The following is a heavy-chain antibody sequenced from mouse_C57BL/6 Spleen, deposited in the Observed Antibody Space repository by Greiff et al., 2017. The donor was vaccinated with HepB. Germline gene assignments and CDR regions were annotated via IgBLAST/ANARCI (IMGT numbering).Heavy chain of an antibody. D-gene: IGHD1-1*01. J-gene: IGHJ3*01. V-gene: IGHV2-9-1*01. CDR3: ARYYYDGGWFAY. Sequence: VKLVESGPGLVAPSQSLSITCTVSGFSLTSYAISWVRQPPGKGLEWLGVIWTCGGTNYNSALKSRLSISKDNSKSQVFLKMNSLQTDDTARYYCARYYYDGGWFAYWGRGTLVTVSA. CDR1: GFSLTSYA. CDR2: IWTCGGT.